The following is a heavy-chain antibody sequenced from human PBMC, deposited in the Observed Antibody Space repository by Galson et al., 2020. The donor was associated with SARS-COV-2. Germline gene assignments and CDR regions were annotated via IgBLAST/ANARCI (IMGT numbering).Heavy chain of an antibody. V-gene: IGHV3-30-3*01. CDR2: ISYDGSNK. Sequence: GESLKISCAASGFTFSSYAMHWVRQAPGTGLEWVAVISYDGSNKYYADSVKGRFTISRDNSKNTLYLQMNSLRAEDTAVYYCARGYSGSYFSAFDIWGQGTMVTVSS. J-gene: IGHJ3*02. CDR3: ARGYSGSYFSAFDI. D-gene: IGHD1-26*01. CDR1: GFTFSSYA.